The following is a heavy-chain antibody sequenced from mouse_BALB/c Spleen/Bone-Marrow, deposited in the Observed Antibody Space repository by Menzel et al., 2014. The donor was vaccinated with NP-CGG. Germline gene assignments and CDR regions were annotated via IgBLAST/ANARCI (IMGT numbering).Heavy chain of an antibody. V-gene: IGHV5-6-5*01. Sequence: EVHLVKSGGGLVKPGGSLKLSCAASGFTFSSYAMSWVRQTPEKRLEWVASISSGGSTFYPDSVKGRFTISRENARNILYLQMSSLRSEDTAMYYCVYGNYSYYYAMDFWGQGTSVTVSS. CDR3: VYGNYSYYYAMDF. D-gene: IGHD2-1*01. J-gene: IGHJ4*01. CDR1: GFTFSSYA. CDR2: ISSGGST.